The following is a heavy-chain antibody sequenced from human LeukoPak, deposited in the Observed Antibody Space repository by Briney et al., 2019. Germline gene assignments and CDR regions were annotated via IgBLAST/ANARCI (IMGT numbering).Heavy chain of an antibody. J-gene: IGHJ4*02. CDR2: IDHIGRT. CDR3: ARPVRCSATTCTGPFDY. V-gene: IGHV4-34*01. D-gene: IGHD6-19*01. Sequence: GSLRLSCAASGFTFSNYEMHWVRQTPGKGLEWIGEIDHIGRTTYNPSLTSRVTISVDTSKNQFSLRLTSVTASDTAVYYCARPVRCSATTCTGPFDYWGQGTLVTVSS. CDR1: GFTFSNYE.